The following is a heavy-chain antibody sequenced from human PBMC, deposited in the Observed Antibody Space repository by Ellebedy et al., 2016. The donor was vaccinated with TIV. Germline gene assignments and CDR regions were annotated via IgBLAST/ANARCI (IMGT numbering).Heavy chain of an antibody. CDR3: NLYFHSSPRGVYFDY. Sequence: AASVKVSCKASGGTFSSYAISWVRQAPGQGLEWMGGIIPIFGTANYAQKFQGRVTITADESTSTAYMELSSLRSEDTAVYYCNLYFHSSPRGVYFDYWGQGTLVTVSS. CDR1: GGTFSSYA. J-gene: IGHJ4*02. D-gene: IGHD6-13*01. V-gene: IGHV1-69*13. CDR2: IIPIFGTA.